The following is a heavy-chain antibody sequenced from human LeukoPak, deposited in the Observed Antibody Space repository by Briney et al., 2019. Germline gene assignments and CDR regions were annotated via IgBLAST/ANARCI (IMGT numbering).Heavy chain of an antibody. CDR1: GGSISSSSYY. CDR2: IYYSGST. D-gene: IGHD6-13*01. CDR3: ASIEVAAAGTGGDY. Sequence: PSETLSLTCTVSGGSISSSSYYWGWIRQPPGKGLEWIGSIYYSGSTYYNPSPKSRVTISVDTSKNQFSLKLSSVTAADTAVYYCASIEVAAAGTGGDYWGQGTLVTVSS. V-gene: IGHV4-39*07. J-gene: IGHJ4*02.